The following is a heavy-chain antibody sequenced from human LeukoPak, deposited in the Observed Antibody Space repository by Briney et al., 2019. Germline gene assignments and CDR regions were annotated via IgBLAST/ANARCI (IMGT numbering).Heavy chain of an antibody. V-gene: IGHV3-21*01. CDR1: GFTFSSYS. CDR3: ARAKFSSGWYRDY. D-gene: IGHD6-19*01. CDR2: ISSSSSYI. J-gene: IGHJ4*02. Sequence: GGSLRLSCAASGFTFSSYSMNWVRQAPGKGLEWVSSISSSSSYIYYADSVKGRFTISRDNAKNSLYLQMNSLRAEDTAVYYCARAKFSSGWYRDYWGQGTLVTVSS.